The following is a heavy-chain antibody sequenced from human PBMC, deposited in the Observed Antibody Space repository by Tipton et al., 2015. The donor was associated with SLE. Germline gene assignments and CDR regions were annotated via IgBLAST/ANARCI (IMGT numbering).Heavy chain of an antibody. CDR3: ASLGGGRFVGSLDI. Sequence: GSLRLSCAASGFTVSANYLTWVRQAPGKGLEWVSLIYSGGTTYYAESVKGRFTISRDSSQNTLNLQMNSLRPEDTAVYYCASLGGGRFVGSLDIWGQGTNVTVSS. CDR2: IYSGGTT. CDR1: GFTVSANY. D-gene: IGHD1-26*01. V-gene: IGHV3-53*05. J-gene: IGHJ3*02.